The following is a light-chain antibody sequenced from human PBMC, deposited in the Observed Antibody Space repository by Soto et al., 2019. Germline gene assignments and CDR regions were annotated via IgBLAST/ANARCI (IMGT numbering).Light chain of an antibody. V-gene: IGKV1-39*01. CDR2: AAS. J-gene: IGKJ1*01. CDR1: QSISTF. Sequence: DIQMTQSPSSLSASVGDRVSVTCRASQSISTFLNWYQQRPGEAPKLLIYAASSLQSGVPSWFSGSGSGADFTLTIGSLQPEDFETYYCQQSYTTPRTFGQGTKVEVK. CDR3: QQSYTTPRT.